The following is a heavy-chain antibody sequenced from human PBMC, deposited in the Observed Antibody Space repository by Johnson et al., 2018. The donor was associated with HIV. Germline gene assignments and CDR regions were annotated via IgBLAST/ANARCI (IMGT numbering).Heavy chain of an antibody. CDR1: GFTFSSYA. CDR3: AKHGYGGNVFDAFDI. J-gene: IGHJ3*02. D-gene: IGHD4-23*01. CDR2: ISYDGSNK. Sequence: QVQLVESGGGVVQPGRSLRLSCAASGFTFSSYAMHWVRQAPGKGLEWVAVISYDGSNKYYADSVKGRFTISRDNSKNTLYLQMNSLRAEDTAVYYCAKHGYGGNVFDAFDIWGQGTMVTVSS. V-gene: IGHV3-30*18.